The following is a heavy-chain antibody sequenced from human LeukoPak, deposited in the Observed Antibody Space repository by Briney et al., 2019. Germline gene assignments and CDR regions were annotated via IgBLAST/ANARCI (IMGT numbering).Heavy chain of an antibody. Sequence: ASVKVSCKASGYTFTGYYMHWVRQAPGQGLEWMRRIDPNSGGTNYAQKFQGRVTMTRDTSISTAYMELSRLRSDDTAVYYCAVDYKVDYWGQGTLVTVSS. CDR2: IDPNSGGT. V-gene: IGHV1-2*06. J-gene: IGHJ4*02. CDR3: AVDYKVDY. D-gene: IGHD4-11*01. CDR1: GYTFTGYY.